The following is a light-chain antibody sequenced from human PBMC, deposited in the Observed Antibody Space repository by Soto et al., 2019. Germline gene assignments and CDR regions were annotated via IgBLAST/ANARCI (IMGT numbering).Light chain of an antibody. CDR1: SSNIGENY. J-gene: IGLJ3*02. V-gene: IGLV1-36*01. CDR3: AAWDDSLDGYG. CDR2: HDD. Sequence: QSVLTQPPSVSAAPRPRVTISCSGSSSNIGENYVNWYQQLPGKAPKLLIYHDDLLSAGVSDRFSGSKSGTSASLAISDLQSEYEADYYCAAWDDSLDGYGFGGGTKLTVL.